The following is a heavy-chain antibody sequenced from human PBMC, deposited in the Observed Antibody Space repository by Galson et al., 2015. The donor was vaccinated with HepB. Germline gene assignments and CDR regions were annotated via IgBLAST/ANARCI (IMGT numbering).Heavy chain of an antibody. D-gene: IGHD6-13*01. CDR2: IDWDDDK. CDR1: GFSLSTSGMC. V-gene: IGHV2-70*11. J-gene: IGHJ4*02. Sequence: PALVKPTQTLTLPCTFSGFSLSTSGMCVSWIRQPPGKALEWLARIDWDDDKYYSTSLKTRLTISKDTSKNQVVLIMTNMDPVDTATYYCARIRAGIAAAGYFDYWGQGTLVTVSS. CDR3: ARIRAGIAAAGYFDY.